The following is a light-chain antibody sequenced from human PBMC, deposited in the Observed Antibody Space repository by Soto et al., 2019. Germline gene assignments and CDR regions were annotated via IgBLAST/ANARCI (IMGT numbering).Light chain of an antibody. CDR2: DVS. J-gene: IGLJ1*01. V-gene: IGLV2-14*01. Sequence: QSVLTQPASVSGSPVQSISISCTGTSSDVGGYNYVSWYQQHPGKAPKLMIYDVSNRPSGVSNRFSGSKSGNTASLTISGLQAEDEADYYCSSYTSSSTYVFGTGTKV. CDR1: SSDVGGYNY. CDR3: SSYTSSSTYV.